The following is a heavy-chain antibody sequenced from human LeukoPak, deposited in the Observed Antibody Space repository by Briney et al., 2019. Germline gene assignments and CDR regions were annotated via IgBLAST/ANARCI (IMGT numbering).Heavy chain of an antibody. D-gene: IGHD3-10*01. CDR1: GSTFSSYA. CDR3: ARDFMVRGVIYWFDP. Sequence: SVKVSCKASGSTFSSYAISWVRQAPGQGLEWMGRIIPIFGTANYAQKFQGRVTITTDESTSTAYMELSSLRSEDTAVYYCARDFMVRGVIYWFDPWGQGTLVTVSS. CDR2: IIPIFGTA. J-gene: IGHJ5*02. V-gene: IGHV1-69*05.